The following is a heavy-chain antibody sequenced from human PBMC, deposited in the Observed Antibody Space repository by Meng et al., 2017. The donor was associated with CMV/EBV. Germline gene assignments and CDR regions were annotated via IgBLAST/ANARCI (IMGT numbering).Heavy chain of an antibody. CDR2: ISSSSSYI. D-gene: IGHD3-3*01. CDR3: ARDPHPYDFWSGYYNPFYYYGMDV. V-gene: IGHV3-21*01. CDR1: GFTFSSYS. Sequence: GESLKIPCAASGFTFSSYSMNWVRQAPGKGLEWVSSISSSSSYIYYADSVKGRFTISRDNAKNSLYLQMNSLRAEDTAVYYCARDPHPYDFWSGYYNPFYYYGMDVWGQGTTVTVSS. J-gene: IGHJ6*02.